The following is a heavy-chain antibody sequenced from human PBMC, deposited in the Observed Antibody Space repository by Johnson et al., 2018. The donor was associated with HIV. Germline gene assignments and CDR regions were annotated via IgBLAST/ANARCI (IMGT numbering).Heavy chain of an antibody. J-gene: IGHJ3*02. CDR1: GFTFSSYW. CDR3: ARDAYYYDSSGYYRGGAFDI. Sequence: VQLVESGGGLVQPGGSLRLSCAASGFTFSSYWMSWVRQAPGKGLEWVANIKQEGSEKNYVDSVKGRFTISRDNAKNSLYLQMNSLRAEDTAVYYCARDAYYYDSSGYYRGGAFDIWGQGTMVTVSS. V-gene: IGHV3-7*01. D-gene: IGHD3-22*01. CDR2: IKQEGSEK.